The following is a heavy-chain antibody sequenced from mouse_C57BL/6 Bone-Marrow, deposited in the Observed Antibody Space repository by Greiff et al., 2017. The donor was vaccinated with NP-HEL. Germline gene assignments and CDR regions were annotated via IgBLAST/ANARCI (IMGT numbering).Heavy chain of an antibody. J-gene: IGHJ2*01. CDR3: ARHGSWAFDY. CDR2: FYPGSGST. V-gene: IGHV1-62-2*01. CDR1: GYTFTEYT. Sequence: QVQLQQSGAELVKPGASVKLSCKASGYTFTEYTIHWVKQRPGQGLEWIGWFYPGSGSTKYNEKFKDKATLTADKSSSTAYMELNRLSSEDAEVYFCARHGSWAFDYWGQGTTLTVSS. D-gene: IGHD4-1*01.